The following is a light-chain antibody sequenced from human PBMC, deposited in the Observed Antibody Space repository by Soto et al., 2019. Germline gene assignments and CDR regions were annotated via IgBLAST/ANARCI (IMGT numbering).Light chain of an antibody. CDR3: QHTCTSVAT. J-gene: IGKJ1*01. Sequence: DVQVTQSRSSLSASXXDSVXLSCRTSQRVDSYIHWYQHQSGKPPKXXIYSASTLQDGVPSRFSGSGSGTAFSLIITGLQPGDSATYYCQHTCTSVATFGQGTKVDIK. V-gene: IGKV1-39*01. CDR1: QRVDSY. CDR2: SAS.